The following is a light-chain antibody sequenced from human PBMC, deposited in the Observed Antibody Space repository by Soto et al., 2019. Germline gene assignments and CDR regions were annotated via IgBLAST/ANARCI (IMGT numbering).Light chain of an antibody. CDR2: DAS. V-gene: IGKV1-5*01. CDR1: QDISNY. CDR3: QQYNSYPWT. Sequence: DIQMTQSPSSLSASVGDRVTITCQASQDISNYLNWYQQKPGKAPKLLIYDASSVESGVPSRFSGSGSGTEFTLTISSLQPDDFATYYCQQYNSYPWTFGQGTKVDI. J-gene: IGKJ1*01.